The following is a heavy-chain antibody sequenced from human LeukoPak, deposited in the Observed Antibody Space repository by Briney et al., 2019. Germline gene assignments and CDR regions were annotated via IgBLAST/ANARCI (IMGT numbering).Heavy chain of an antibody. CDR2: IYHSGST. J-gene: IGHJ4*02. Sequence: SETLSLTCTVSGYSISSGYYWGWIRQPPGKGLEWIGSIYHSGSTYYNPSLKSRVTISVDTSKNQFSLKLSSVTAADTAVYYCVRELVLSSFDYWGQGTLVTVSS. CDR1: GYSISSGYY. CDR3: VRELVLSSFDY. V-gene: IGHV4-38-2*02. D-gene: IGHD3-3*01.